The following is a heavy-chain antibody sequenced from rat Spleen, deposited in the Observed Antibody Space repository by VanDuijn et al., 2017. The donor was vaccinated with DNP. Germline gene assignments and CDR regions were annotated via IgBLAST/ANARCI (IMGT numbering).Heavy chain of an antibody. CDR1: GFTFSDYN. D-gene: IGHD1-11*01. CDR3: TRPRGSYGGYRVDA. Sequence: EVQLVESGGALVQPGRSLKLSCAASGFTFSDYNMAWVRQAPKKGLEWVATIINDGKRTYYRDSVKGRFTISRDNAKSTLYLQMDSLRSEDTATYYCTRPRGSYGGYRVDAWGQGTLVTVSS. CDR2: IINDGKRT. J-gene: IGHJ3*01. V-gene: IGHV5S10*01.